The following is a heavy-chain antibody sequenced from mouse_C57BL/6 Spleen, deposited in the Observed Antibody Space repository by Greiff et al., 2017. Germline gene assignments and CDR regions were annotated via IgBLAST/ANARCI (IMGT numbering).Heavy chain of an antibody. J-gene: IGHJ4*01. V-gene: IGHV1-64*01. CDR3: ARYPAVTTIMDY. D-gene: IGHD2-2*01. CDR2: IHPNSGST. CDR1: GYTFTSYW. Sequence: QVQLQQPGAELVKPGASVKLSCKASGYTFTSYWMHWVKQRPGQGLEWIGMIHPNSGSTNYNEKFKSKATLTVDKSSSTAYMQLSSLTSEDSAVYYFARYPAVTTIMDYWGQGTSVTVSS.